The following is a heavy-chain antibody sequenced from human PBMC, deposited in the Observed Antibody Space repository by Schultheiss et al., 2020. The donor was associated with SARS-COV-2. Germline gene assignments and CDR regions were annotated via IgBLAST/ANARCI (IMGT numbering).Heavy chain of an antibody. CDR3: AKDRLGSCYYYMDV. Sequence: GGSLRLSCAASGFTFSSYAMSWVHQAPGKGLEWVSAISGSGGSTYYADSVKGRFTISRDTSKNTLYLQRNSLRAEDTAVYYCAKDRLGSCYYYMDVWGKGTTVTVAS. D-gene: IGHD2-15*01. J-gene: IGHJ6*03. CDR1: GFTFSSYA. CDR2: ISGSGGST. V-gene: IGHV3-23*01.